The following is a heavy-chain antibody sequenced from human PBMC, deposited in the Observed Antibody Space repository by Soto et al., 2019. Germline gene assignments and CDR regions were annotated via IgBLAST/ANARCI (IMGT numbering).Heavy chain of an antibody. D-gene: IGHD3-3*01. V-gene: IGHV3-15*07. CDR3: TTDPSFGVLINYRMAV. Sequence: PGGSLRLSCAASGFTFSNAWMNWVRQAPGKGREWVGRIKSKTDGGTTDYAAPVKGRFTISRDDSKNTLFLQMNSLKTEDTAVYYCTTDPSFGVLINYRMAVWGQGTTVTVSS. J-gene: IGHJ6*02. CDR2: IKSKTDGGTT. CDR1: GFTFSNAW.